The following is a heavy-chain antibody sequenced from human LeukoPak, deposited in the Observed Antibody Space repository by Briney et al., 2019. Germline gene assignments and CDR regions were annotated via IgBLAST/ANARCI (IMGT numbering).Heavy chain of an antibody. J-gene: IGHJ3*02. Sequence: ASVKVSCKPSGYTFSSYRISWVRQAPGQGLEWMGWISNHNGNTNYAQKFQGRVTMTTDTSTSTAYMELRSLRSDDTAVYYCARPSDSSGGDAFDIWGQGTMVIVSS. D-gene: IGHD2-15*01. CDR3: ARPSDSSGGDAFDI. CDR2: ISNHNGNT. V-gene: IGHV1-18*01. CDR1: GYTFSSYR.